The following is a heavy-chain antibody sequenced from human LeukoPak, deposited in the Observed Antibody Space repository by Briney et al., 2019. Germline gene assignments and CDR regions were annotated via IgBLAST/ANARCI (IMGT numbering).Heavy chain of an antibody. CDR3: ASTRRAAVAGRFDS. Sequence: SETLSLTCNVSGASMSSNYWSWIRQPPGKGLEWIGYIYHSGNTNYSPSLESRVTMSVDESENQFSLRVHFVSAADTAVYYCASTRRAAVAGRFDSWGQGTPVTVSS. J-gene: IGHJ4*02. CDR1: GASMSSNY. CDR2: IYHSGNT. D-gene: IGHD6-19*01. V-gene: IGHV4-4*09.